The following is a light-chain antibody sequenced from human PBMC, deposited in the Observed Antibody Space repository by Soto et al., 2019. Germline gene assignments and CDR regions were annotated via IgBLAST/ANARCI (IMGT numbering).Light chain of an antibody. Sequence: EIVMTQSPATLSASPGERATLSCRASQSININLAWYQQKPGQAPRLLIYGAFTRATGIPARFSGSGSGTEFTLTISSLQSEDFALYYCQQHKNWPLTFGGGTKVEIK. CDR2: GAF. J-gene: IGKJ4*01. CDR1: QSININ. CDR3: QQHKNWPLT. V-gene: IGKV3-15*01.